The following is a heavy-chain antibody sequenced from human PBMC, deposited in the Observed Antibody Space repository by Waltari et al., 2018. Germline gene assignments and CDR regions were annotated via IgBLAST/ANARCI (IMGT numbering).Heavy chain of an antibody. CDR3: ARDLDIVATYGMDV. J-gene: IGHJ6*02. CDR2: IDPGSRTT. CDR1: GYTFTDHE. D-gene: IGHD5-12*01. Sequence: QVQLVQSGAEVKKPGASVKVSCKACGYTFTDHEKHWVRQAPGQSLEWVGRIDPGSRTTRYSQKFQGRVTITRDTSANTAYLELSSLTSEDTAVYYCARDLDIVATYGMDVWGQGTTVTVSS. V-gene: IGHV1-3*01.